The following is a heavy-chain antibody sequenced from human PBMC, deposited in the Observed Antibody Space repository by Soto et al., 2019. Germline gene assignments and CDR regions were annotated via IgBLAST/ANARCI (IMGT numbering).Heavy chain of an antibody. J-gene: IGHJ3*02. V-gene: IGHV1-69*02. CDR1: GGTFSSYT. D-gene: IGHD1-20*01. CDR2: IIPILGIA. Sequence: SVKVSCRASGGTFSSYTISWVRQAPGQGLEWMGRIIPILGIASYAQKFQGRVTITADKSTSTAYMELSSLRSEDTAVYYCASSTYNWNDDDAFDIWGQGTMVTVSS. CDR3: ASSTYNWNDDDAFDI.